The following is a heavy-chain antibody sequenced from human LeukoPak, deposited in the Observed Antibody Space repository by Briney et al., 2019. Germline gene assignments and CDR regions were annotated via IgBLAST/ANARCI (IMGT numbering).Heavy chain of an antibody. V-gene: IGHV4-61*01. CDR1: GGSISSSSYY. J-gene: IGHJ4*02. CDR2: IYYSGST. D-gene: IGHD3-22*01. CDR3: ARGGYYDSSGYLFDY. Sequence: SETLSLTCTVSGGSISSSSYYWSWIRQPPGKGLEWIGYIYYSGSTNYNPSLKSRVTISVDTSKNQFSLKLSSVTAADTAVYYCARGGYYDSSGYLFDYWGQGTLVTVSS.